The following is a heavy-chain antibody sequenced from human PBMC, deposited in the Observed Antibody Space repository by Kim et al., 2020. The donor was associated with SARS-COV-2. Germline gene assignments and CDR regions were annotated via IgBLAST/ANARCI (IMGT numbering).Heavy chain of an antibody. Sequence: APKFQGRVTMTRETSTNTVYMELGSLRSEDTAVYYCASAKSIAAAPGDYWGQGTLVTVSS. D-gene: IGHD6-13*01. J-gene: IGHJ4*02. V-gene: IGHV1-46*01. CDR3: ASAKSIAAAPGDY.